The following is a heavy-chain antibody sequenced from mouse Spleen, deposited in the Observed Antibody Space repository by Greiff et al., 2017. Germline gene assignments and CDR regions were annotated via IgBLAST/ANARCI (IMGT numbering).Heavy chain of an antibody. CDR2: INPNNGGT. Sequence: EVQLQQSGPELVKPGASVKISCKASGYTFTDYYMNWVKQSHGKSLEWIGDINPNNGGTSYNQKFKGKATLTVDKSSSTAYMELRSLTSEDSAVYYCALLFSRDFDYWGQGTTLTVSS. CDR1: GYTFTDYY. V-gene: IGHV1-26*01. CDR3: ALLFSRDFDY. J-gene: IGHJ2*01.